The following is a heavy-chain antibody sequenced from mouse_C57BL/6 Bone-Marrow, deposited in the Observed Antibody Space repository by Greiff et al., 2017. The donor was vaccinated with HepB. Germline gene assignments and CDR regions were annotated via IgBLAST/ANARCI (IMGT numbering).Heavy chain of an antibody. CDR3: ARSYYSNYVRFDV. CDR2: IYPGSGST. D-gene: IGHD2-5*01. V-gene: IGHV1-55*01. J-gene: IGHJ1*03. Sequence: QVQLKQPGAELVKPGASVKMSCKASGYTFTSYWITWVKQRPGQGLEWIGDIYPGSGSTNYNEKFKSKATLTVDTSSSTAYMQLSSLTSEDSAVYYCARSYYSNYVRFDVWGTGTTVTVSS. CDR1: GYTFTSYW.